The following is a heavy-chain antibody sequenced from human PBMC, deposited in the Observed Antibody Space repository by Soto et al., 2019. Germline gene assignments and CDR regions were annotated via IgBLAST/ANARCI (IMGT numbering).Heavy chain of an antibody. V-gene: IGHV3-30*18. Sequence: PGGSLRLSCAASGFTFSSYDMHWVRQAPGKGLECVAVISYDGSNKYYADFVKGRFTISRDNSKDTLYLQRNSLRAEDTAIYYCAKDPGWYDDFSSGLPDYLGQGTLVTVSS. J-gene: IGHJ4*02. CDR2: ISYDGSNK. CDR3: AKDPGWYDDFSSGLPDY. CDR1: GFTFSSYD. D-gene: IGHD3-3*01.